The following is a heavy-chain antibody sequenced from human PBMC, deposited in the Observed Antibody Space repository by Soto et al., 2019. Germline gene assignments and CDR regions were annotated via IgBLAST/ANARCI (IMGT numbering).Heavy chain of an antibody. J-gene: IGHJ6*02. Sequence: QVQLVESGGGVVQPGRSLRLSCAASGFTFSSYGMHWVRQAPGKGLEWVAVISYDGSNKYYADSVKGRFTISRDNSKNTLYLQMNSLRAEDTAVYYCAKLAVAGPYYYDGMDVWGQGTTVTVSS. CDR1: GFTFSSYG. CDR2: ISYDGSNK. D-gene: IGHD6-19*01. V-gene: IGHV3-30*18. CDR3: AKLAVAGPYYYDGMDV.